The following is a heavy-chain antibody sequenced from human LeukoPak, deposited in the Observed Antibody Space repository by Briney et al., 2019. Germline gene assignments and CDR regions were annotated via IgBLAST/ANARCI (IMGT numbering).Heavy chain of an antibody. CDR2: ISSTSSYI. CDR1: EFTFTTIS. V-gene: IGHV3-21*01. CDR3: SRAQSTVLVIPGSFDI. Sequence: TGGSLRPSWAPSEFTFTTISMHWVRQAPGKGLEWVSSISSTSSYIYYADSVKGRFTISRDNAKNSLYLQMNSLRAEDTAVSYCSRAQSTVLVIPGSFDIWGQGTMVTVSS. D-gene: IGHD2-8*02. J-gene: IGHJ3*02.